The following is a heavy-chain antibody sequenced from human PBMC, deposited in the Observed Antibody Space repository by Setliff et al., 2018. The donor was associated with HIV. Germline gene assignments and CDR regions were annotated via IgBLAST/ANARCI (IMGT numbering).Heavy chain of an antibody. J-gene: IGHJ4*02. Sequence: PSETLSLTCTVSGGSINSTSYYWGWIRQPPGNGLEWIGSIYHTGSTYYKPSLKSRVTISVDTSKNQFSLKLSSVTAADTAVYYCARGATWIGWGSSGLDKTRFFDYWGQGTLVTVSS. V-gene: IGHV4-39*07. CDR2: IYHTGST. CDR1: GGSINSTSYY. D-gene: IGHD6-6*01. CDR3: ARGATWIGWGSSGLDKTRFFDY.